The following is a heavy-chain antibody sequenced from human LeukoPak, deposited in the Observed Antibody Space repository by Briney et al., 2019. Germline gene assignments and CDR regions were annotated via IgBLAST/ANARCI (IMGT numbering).Heavy chain of an antibody. J-gene: IGHJ4*02. CDR3: ARGPPPDLDY. CDR1: GGSISSYY. Sequence: SETLSLTCTVSGGSISSYYWSWIRQPPGKGLEWIGYVYYSGSTNYNPSLKSRVTLSVDTSKNEFSLKLSSVTAADTAVYYCARGPPPDLDYWGRGTLVTVSS. V-gene: IGHV4-59*12. CDR2: VYYSGST.